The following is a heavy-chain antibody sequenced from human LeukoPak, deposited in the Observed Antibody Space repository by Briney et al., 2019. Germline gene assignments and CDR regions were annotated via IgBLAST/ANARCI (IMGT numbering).Heavy chain of an antibody. V-gene: IGHV3-43D*03. CDR3: AKDPVGYGGNYFDY. CDR2: ISWDGGST. J-gene: IGHJ4*02. Sequence: GGSLRLSCAASGFTFYEYAMHWVRQAPGKGLDWVSLISWDGGSTYYADSVKGRFTISRDNSKNSLYLQMNSLRAEDTALYYCAKDPVGYGGNYFDYWGQGTLVTVSS. CDR1: GFTFYEYA. D-gene: IGHD4-23*01.